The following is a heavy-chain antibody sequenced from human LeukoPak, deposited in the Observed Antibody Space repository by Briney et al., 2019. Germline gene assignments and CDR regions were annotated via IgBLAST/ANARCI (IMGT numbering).Heavy chain of an antibody. J-gene: IGHJ5*02. CDR3: AKSYYGSGGYAYFDP. Sequence: GASVKVSCKASGYTFTGYYMHWVRQAPGQGLEWMGWINPNSGGTNYAQKFQGRVTMTRDTSISTAYMELSRLRSDDTAVYYCAKSYYGSGGYAYFDPWGQGTLVTVSS. V-gene: IGHV1-2*02. D-gene: IGHD3-10*01. CDR1: GYTFTGYY. CDR2: INPNSGGT.